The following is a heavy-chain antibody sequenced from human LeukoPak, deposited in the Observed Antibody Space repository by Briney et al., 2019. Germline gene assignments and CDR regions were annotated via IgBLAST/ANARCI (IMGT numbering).Heavy chain of an antibody. D-gene: IGHD6-13*01. J-gene: IGHJ6*02. V-gene: IGHV3-53*01. CDR1: GFTFSSYA. CDR2: IHSGGIT. Sequence: GGSLRLSCTASGFTFSSYAMNWVRQAPGTGLEWVSIIHSGGITHYADSVKGRFTISRDNSKNTLYLQMNSLRAEDTAVYYCVRDRGIASTGGYGMDVWGQGTTVTVSS. CDR3: VRDRGIASTGGYGMDV.